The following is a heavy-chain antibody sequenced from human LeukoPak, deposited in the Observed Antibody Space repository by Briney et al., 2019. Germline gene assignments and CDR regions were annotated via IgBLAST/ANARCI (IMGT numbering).Heavy chain of an antibody. Sequence: ASVKVSCKASGYTFTGYYMHWVRQAPGQGLEWMGWINPNSGGTNYAQKFQSRVTMTRDTSISTAYMELSRLRSDDTAVYYCARGLFSGWALDYWGQGTLVTVSS. D-gene: IGHD6-19*01. J-gene: IGHJ4*02. V-gene: IGHV1-2*02. CDR1: GYTFTGYY. CDR3: ARGLFSGWALDY. CDR2: INPNSGGT.